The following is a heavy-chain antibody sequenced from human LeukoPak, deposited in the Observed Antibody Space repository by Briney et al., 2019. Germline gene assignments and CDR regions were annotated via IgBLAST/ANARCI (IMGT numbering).Heavy chain of an antibody. CDR1: GFTFSSYT. Sequence: GGSLRLSCAASGFTFSSYTMDGVRQAPGKGLEWVARISYAGSNNYYADSVKGRFTISSDNPKNTLYLQMDSLRAEDTAVYYCARAAHTTYVLGRYYYYAMDVWGQGTTVTVSS. CDR3: ARAAHTTYVLGRYYYYAMDV. V-gene: IGHV3-30-3*01. CDR2: ISYAGSNN. J-gene: IGHJ6*02. D-gene: IGHD3-10*01.